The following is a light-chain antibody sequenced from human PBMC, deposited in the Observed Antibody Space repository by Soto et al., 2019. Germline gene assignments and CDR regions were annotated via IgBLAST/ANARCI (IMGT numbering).Light chain of an antibody. J-gene: IGKJ3*01. CDR2: AAS. CDR3: QQSYSTLT. CDR1: QSVSSSF. V-gene: IGKV1-39*01. Sequence: TQSPGTLSLSPGERATLSCRASQSVSSSFLAWYQQKPGKAPKLLIYAASSLQSGVPSRFSGSGSGTDFTLTISSLQPEDFATYYCQQSYSTLTFGPGTKVDIK.